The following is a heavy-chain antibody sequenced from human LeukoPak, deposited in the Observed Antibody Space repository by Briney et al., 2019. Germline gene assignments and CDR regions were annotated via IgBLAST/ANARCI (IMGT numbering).Heavy chain of an antibody. Sequence: SETLSLTCTVSGGSISSSSYYWSWIRQPPGKGLERLGSIFHSGSTYYSPSFKSRVTISANTSKNQFSLRLPSVTAADTAVYYCAGWSSGSSAYDI. CDR3: AGWSSGSSAYDI. CDR2: IFHSGST. V-gene: IGHV4-39*01. J-gene: IGHJ3*02. CDR1: GGSISSSSYY. D-gene: IGHD1-14*01.